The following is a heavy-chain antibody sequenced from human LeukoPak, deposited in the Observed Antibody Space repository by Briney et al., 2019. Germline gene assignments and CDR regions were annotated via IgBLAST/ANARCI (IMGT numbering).Heavy chain of an antibody. D-gene: IGHD3-3*01. Sequence: ASVKVSCKASGYTFTSYDINWVRQATRQGLEWMGWMNPNSGNTGYAQKFQGRVTMTEDTSTDTAYMELSSLRSEDTAVYYCATEPLRFLEWLLSYWGQGTLVTVSS. CDR1: GYTFTSYD. CDR3: ATEPLRFLEWLLSY. J-gene: IGHJ4*02. CDR2: MNPNSGNT. V-gene: IGHV1-8*01.